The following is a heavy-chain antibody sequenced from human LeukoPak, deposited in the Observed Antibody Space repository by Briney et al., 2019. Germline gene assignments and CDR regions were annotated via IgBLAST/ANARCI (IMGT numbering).Heavy chain of an antibody. CDR3: AREGYDFGLDGQFDY. D-gene: IGHD2/OR15-2a*01. J-gene: IGHJ4*02. CDR1: GGSFSGYY. CDR2: INHSGST. Sequence: SETLSLTCAVYGGSFSGYYWSWIRQSPGKGLEWIGEINHSGSTNYNPSLKSRVTISVDTSKNQFSLKLSSVTAADTAVYFCAREGYDFGLDGQFDYWGQGALVTVPS. V-gene: IGHV4-34*01.